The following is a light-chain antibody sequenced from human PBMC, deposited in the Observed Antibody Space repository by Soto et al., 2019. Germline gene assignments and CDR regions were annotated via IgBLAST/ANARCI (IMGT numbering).Light chain of an antibody. CDR2: GAS. J-gene: IGKJ1*01. CDR1: HTVGSN. Sequence: TVMTQSPDSLSVSPGERATLSCRAAHTVGSNIAWYQQKPGQAPRLLIYGASIRATGIPARFSGSGSGTEFTLTISSLQSEDFAVYYCQQFNTWPLTFGQGTRVEIK. CDR3: QQFNTWPLT. V-gene: IGKV3-15*01.